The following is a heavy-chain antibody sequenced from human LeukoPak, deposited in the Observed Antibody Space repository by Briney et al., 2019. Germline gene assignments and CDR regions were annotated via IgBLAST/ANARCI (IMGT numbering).Heavy chain of an antibody. CDR3: ARASDYDILTGYPWY. CDR2: ISSSSSTI. Sequence: GGSLRLSCAASGFTFSSYSMNWVRQAPGKGLEWVSYISSSSSTIYYADSVKGRFTISRDNAKNSLYLQMNSLRDEDTAVYYCARASDYDILTGYPWYWGQGTLVTVSS. D-gene: IGHD3-9*01. J-gene: IGHJ4*02. CDR1: GFTFSSYS. V-gene: IGHV3-48*02.